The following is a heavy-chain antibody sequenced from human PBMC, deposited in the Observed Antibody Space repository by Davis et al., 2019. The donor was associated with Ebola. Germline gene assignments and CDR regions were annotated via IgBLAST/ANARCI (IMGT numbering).Heavy chain of an antibody. V-gene: IGHV1-46*01. CDR2: INPTNGRA. D-gene: IGHD2/OR15-2a*01. CDR1: GYTFTDHY. Sequence: ASVKVSCKASGYTFTDHYIHWVRQAPGQGLEWLGLINPTNGRAFYSQTFQDRVNMTRDPSTSIVYMELGSLRFEDTAIYFCARDNRIPPYSYGMDVWGQGTTVTVFS. CDR3: ARDNRIPPYSYGMDV. J-gene: IGHJ6*02.